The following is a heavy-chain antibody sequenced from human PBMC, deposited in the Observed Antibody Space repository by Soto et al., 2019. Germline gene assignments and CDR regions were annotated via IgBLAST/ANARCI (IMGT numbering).Heavy chain of an antibody. CDR1: GFTVSTKY. CDR2: IQSGGST. Sequence: EVQLVESGGGLVQPGGSLRLSCAASGFTVSTKYMSWVRQAPGKGLEWVSLIQSGGSTYYAGSVEGRFTISRDNSENLLCLQMNSLRVEDTAMYYCTRDDVYCDGGGCYGVPMYVWGKGTTVTVSA. J-gene: IGHJ6*04. V-gene: IGHV3-66*01. D-gene: IGHD2-15*01. CDR3: TRDDVYCDGGGCYGVPMYV.